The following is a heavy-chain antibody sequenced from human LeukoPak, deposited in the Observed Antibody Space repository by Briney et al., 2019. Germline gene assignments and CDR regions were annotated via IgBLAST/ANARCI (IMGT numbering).Heavy chain of an antibody. CDR2: ISDDGSRQ. V-gene: IGHV3-30*15. D-gene: IGHD6-19*01. Sequence: GGSLRLSCAASGFTFRSYDMHWVRQAPGKGLEGVAVISDDGSRQHYADFLEGRFTITRDNSKNTVSLQMSSLTSEDTAVYFCAREQPGDGWSGFDYWGQGTLVTVSS. J-gene: IGHJ4*02. CDR3: AREQPGDGWSGFDY. CDR1: GFTFRSYD.